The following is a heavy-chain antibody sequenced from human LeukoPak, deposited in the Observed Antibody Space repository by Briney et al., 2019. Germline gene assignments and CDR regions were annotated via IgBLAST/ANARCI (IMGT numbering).Heavy chain of an antibody. J-gene: IGHJ4*02. CDR1: GFTFTTYW. V-gene: IGHV3-9*01. CDR2: ISWNSGSI. CDR3: AKDNRRHYTSGPNPDSLH. Sequence: GGSLRLSCAASGFTFTTYWMHWVRQAPGKGLEWVSGISWNSGSIDYADSVKGRFTISRDNAKNSLYLQMNSLRVEDTAFYYCAKDNRRHYTSGPNPDSLHWGQGALVTVSS. D-gene: IGHD6-19*01.